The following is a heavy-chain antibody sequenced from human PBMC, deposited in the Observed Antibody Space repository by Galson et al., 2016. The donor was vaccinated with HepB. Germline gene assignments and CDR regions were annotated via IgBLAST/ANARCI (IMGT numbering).Heavy chain of an antibody. D-gene: IGHD6-19*01. J-gene: IGHJ3*02. CDR2: INPSGGST. CDR3: ARGLRYSSGWYSVLFAFDI. V-gene: IGHV1-46*03. CDR1: GYTFTSYY. Sequence: SCKASGYTFTSYYMHWVRQAPGQGLEWMGIINPSGGSTSYAQKFQGGVTMTRDTSTSTVYMELSSLRSEDTAVYYCARGLRYSSGWYSVLFAFDIWGQGTIVTVSS.